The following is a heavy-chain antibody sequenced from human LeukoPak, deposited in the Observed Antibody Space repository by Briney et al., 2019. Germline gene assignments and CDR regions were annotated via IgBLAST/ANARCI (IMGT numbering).Heavy chain of an antibody. J-gene: IGHJ5*02. V-gene: IGHV4-61*01. CDR2: IYYSGST. Sequence: PSQTLSLTCTVSGGSISSGSYYWSWIRQPPGKGLEWIGYIYYSGSTNYNPSLKSRVTISVDTSKNQFSLKLSSVTAADTAVYYCARERNYDILTGYYNWFDPWGQGTLVTVSS. CDR1: GGSISSGSYY. CDR3: ARERNYDILTGYYNWFDP. D-gene: IGHD3-9*01.